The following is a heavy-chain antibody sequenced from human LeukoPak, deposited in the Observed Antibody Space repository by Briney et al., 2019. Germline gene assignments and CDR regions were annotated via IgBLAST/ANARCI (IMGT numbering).Heavy chain of an antibody. V-gene: IGHV3-23*01. Sequence: HPGGSLRLSCAASGFTFSSYGMNWVRQAPGKGLEWVSAISGGDGSTYYADSVKGRFTISRDNSKNTLYLQMNSLRAEDTAVYYCAKGSNYLFDFDYWGQGTLVTVSS. CDR1: GFTFSSYG. CDR3: AKGSNYLFDFDY. CDR2: ISGGDGST. J-gene: IGHJ4*02. D-gene: IGHD4-11*01.